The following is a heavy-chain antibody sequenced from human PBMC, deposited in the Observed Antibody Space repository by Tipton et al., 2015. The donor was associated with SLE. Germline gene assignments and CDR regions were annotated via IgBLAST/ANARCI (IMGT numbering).Heavy chain of an antibody. J-gene: IGHJ4*02. Sequence: SLRLSCAASVFTFSTYAMHWVRQAPGKGLEWVAVISYDGSNKYYADSVKGRFTISRDNSKNTLYLQMNSLRPEDTAVYCCTRDLAGSAYYCFDYGGQGTLVTVSS. CDR3: TRDLAGSAYYCFDY. V-gene: IGHV3-30*04. CDR1: VFTFSTYA. CDR2: ISYDGSNK. D-gene: IGHD3-10*01.